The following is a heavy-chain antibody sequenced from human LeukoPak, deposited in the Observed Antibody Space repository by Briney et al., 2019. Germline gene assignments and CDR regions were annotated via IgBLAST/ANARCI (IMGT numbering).Heavy chain of an antibody. Sequence: SQTLSLTCAISGDSVSSNSAAWNWIRQSPSRGLEWLGRTYYRSKWYNDYAVSVKSRITINPDTSKNQFSLQLNSVTPEDTTVYYCARDQGYCSAGSCYDFDCWGQGTLVTVSS. CDR1: GDSVSSNSAA. CDR3: ARDQGYCSAGSCYDFDC. V-gene: IGHV6-1*01. D-gene: IGHD2-15*01. J-gene: IGHJ4*02. CDR2: TYYRSKWYN.